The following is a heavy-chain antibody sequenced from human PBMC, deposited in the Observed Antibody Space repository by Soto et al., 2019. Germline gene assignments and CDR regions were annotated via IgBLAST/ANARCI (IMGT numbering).Heavy chain of an antibody. CDR3: ATFYDFWSGYDY. CDR2: INHSGST. J-gene: IGHJ4*02. V-gene: IGHV4-34*01. CDR1: GGSFSGYY. Sequence: SETLSLTCAVYGGSFSGYYWSWIRQPPGKGLEWIGEINHSGSTNYNPSLKSRVTISVDTSKNQFSLKLSSVTAAETAVYYCATFYDFWSGYDYWGQGTLVTVSS. D-gene: IGHD3-3*01.